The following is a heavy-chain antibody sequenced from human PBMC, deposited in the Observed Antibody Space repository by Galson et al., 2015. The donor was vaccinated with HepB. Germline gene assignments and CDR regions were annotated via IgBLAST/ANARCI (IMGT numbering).Heavy chain of an antibody. CDR2: INPNSGGT. V-gene: IGHV1-2*02. J-gene: IGHJ5*02. D-gene: IGHD2-2*01. CDR1: GYTFTGYY. CDR3: ARKYCSSSSCYSGYRPDNWFDP. Sequence: SVKVSCKASGYTFTGYYIHWVRQAPGQGLEWMGWINPNSGGTNYAQKFQGRVTMIRDTSISTAYMELSRLRSDDTAVYCCARKYCSSSSCYSGYRPDNWFDPWGQGTLVSVSS.